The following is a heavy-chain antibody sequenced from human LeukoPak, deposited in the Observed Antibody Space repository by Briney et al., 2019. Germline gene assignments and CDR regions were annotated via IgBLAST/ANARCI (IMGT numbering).Heavy chain of an antibody. J-gene: IGHJ4*02. CDR1: GFTFSSYR. D-gene: IGHD5-18*01. CDR2: ISSISSYI. CDR3: ARDLDTGATFDY. V-gene: IGHV3-21*01. Sequence: SGGSLRLSCAASGFTFSSYRMTWVRQAPGKGLKWVSSISSISSYIYYADSVKGRFTISRDNAKNSLYLQMNSLRAEDTAVYYCARDLDTGATFDYWGQGTLVTVSS.